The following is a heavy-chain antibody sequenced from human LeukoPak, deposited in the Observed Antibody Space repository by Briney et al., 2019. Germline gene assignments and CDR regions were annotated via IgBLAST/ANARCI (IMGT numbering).Heavy chain of an antibody. CDR1: GFTFSNSA. Sequence: GGSLRLSCAASGFTFSNSAMSWVRQAPGKGLNWVSTIAGGGGSTYYADSVKGRFTISRDNSKNTLYLQMNSLRAEDTAVYYCARDLNRYSGTYYGSFDIWGPGTMVTVSS. V-gene: IGHV3-23*01. CDR3: ARDLNRYSGTYYGSFDI. CDR2: IAGGGGST. D-gene: IGHD1-26*01. J-gene: IGHJ3*02.